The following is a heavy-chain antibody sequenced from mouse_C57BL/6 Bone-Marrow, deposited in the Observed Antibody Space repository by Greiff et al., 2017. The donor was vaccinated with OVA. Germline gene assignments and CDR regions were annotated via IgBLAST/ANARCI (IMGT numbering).Heavy chain of an antibody. CDR3: ARTGEYYCSSDVYWWFDV. D-gene: IGHD1-1*01. CDR1: GYSFTGYY. Sequence: EVQLQQSGPELVKPGASVKISCKASGYSFTGYYMNWVKQSPEKSLEWIGEINPSTGGTTYNQKFKAKATLTVDKSSSTAYMQLKSLTSEDSAVYYCARTGEYYCSSDVYWWFDVWGTGTTVTVSA. J-gene: IGHJ1*03. CDR2: INPSTGGT. V-gene: IGHV1-42*01.